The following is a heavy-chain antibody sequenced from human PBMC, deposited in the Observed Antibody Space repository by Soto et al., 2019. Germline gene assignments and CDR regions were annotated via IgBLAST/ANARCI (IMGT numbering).Heavy chain of an antibody. CDR1: GFTFSSYA. CDR2: ISGSGGST. D-gene: IGHD3-16*02. CDR3: AKQSLFQYYEYVWGSYRPNWFDP. Sequence: PGGSLRLSCAASGFTFSSYAMSWVRQAPGKGLEWVSAISGSGGSTYYADSVKGRFTISRDNSKNTLYLQMNSLRAEDTAVYYCAKQSLFQYYEYVWGSYRPNWFDPWGQGTLVTVSS. V-gene: IGHV3-23*01. J-gene: IGHJ5*02.